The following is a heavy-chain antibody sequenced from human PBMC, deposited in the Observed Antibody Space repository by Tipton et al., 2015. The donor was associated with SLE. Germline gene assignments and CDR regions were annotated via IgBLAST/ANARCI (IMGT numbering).Heavy chain of an antibody. D-gene: IGHD1-26*01. V-gene: IGHV3-30*04. J-gene: IGHJ4*02. CDR1: GLPFSASA. CDR2: ISCDGSNK. Sequence: SLRLSCAASGLPFSASAMHWVRQAPGKGLEWVAVISCDGSNKYYADSVKGRFTISRDNSKNTLYLQMNSLRTEDTAVYYCARDVVGVTEGLDYWGQGTLVTVSS. CDR3: ARDVVGVTEGLDY.